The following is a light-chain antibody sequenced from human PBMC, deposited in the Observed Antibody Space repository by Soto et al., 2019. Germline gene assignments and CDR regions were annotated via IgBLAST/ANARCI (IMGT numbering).Light chain of an antibody. Sequence: QSALTQPASVSGSPGQSITISCTGTSSDVGAYNRVSWYQQHPGKAPKLMIYEVTHRPSGISNRFSGSKSANTASLTISGLQAEDEADYYCQSYDSSLSGSKVVFGGGTKLTVL. J-gene: IGLJ2*01. V-gene: IGLV2-14*01. CDR3: QSYDSSLSGSKVV. CDR1: SSDVGAYNR. CDR2: EVT.